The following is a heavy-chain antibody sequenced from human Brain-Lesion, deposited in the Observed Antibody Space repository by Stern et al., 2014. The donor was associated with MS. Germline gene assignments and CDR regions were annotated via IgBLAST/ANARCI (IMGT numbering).Heavy chain of an antibody. CDR3: ARYTVRDWFDP. D-gene: IGHD4-17*01. CDR1: GGSFSGYY. V-gene: IGHV4-34*01. Sequence: QVQLVQWGAGLLKPSETLSLTCAVYGGSFSGYYWSWIRQSPGKGLAWIGESNHRGNTTYNPSLKSRVTISAATSRSHFSLNLGSVTAADTAVYYCARYTVRDWFDPWGQGTLVIVSS. CDR2: SNHRGNT. J-gene: IGHJ5*02.